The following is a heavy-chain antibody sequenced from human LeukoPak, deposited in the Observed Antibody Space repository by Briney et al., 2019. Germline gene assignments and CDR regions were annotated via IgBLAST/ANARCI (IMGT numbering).Heavy chain of an antibody. V-gene: IGHV2-5*02. Sequence: SGPTLVKPTQTLTLTCTFSGFSLTTGGVGVGWIRQPPGKALEWLALFYWDDDKRYSPSLKSRLTITKDTSKNQVVLTMTTMDPVDTATYYCAHSIREYYSRSGSPYYFDYWGQGTLVTVSS. CDR1: GFSLTTGGVG. CDR2: FYWDDDK. J-gene: IGHJ4*02. D-gene: IGHD3-10*01. CDR3: AHSIREYYSRSGSPYYFDY.